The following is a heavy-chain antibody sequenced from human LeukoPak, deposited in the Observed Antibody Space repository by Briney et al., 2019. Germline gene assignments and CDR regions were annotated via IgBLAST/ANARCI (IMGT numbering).Heavy chain of an antibody. CDR2: TWYDGSKE. V-gene: IGHV3-33*06. Sequence: GGSLRLSCVASGFSSSSYGMHWVRQGPGKGLEWVAVTWYDGSKEYYADSVKGRFIISRDNSKNTMYLQMNSLRAEDTAVYYRANGYLDNWGQGTLVTVSS. J-gene: IGHJ4*02. CDR3: ANGYLDN. CDR1: GFSSSSYG.